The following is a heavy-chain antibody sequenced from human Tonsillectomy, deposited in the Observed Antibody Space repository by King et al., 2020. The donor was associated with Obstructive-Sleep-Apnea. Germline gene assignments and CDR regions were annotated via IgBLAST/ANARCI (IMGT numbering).Heavy chain of an antibody. CDR1: GGSISNHY. CDR3: AGRQDYGDYEDWYFDL. J-gene: IGHJ2*01. V-gene: IGHV4-59*11. CDR2: IYYRWNT. Sequence: VQLQESGPGLVKPSETLSLTCTVSGGSISNHYWSWIRQPPGKGLQWIVYIYYRWNTNYNPSLKSRFTMSVDTAKNQFSLKLSSMTTADTAVYYCAGRQDYGDYEDWYFDLWGRGTLVTVSS. D-gene: IGHD4-17*01.